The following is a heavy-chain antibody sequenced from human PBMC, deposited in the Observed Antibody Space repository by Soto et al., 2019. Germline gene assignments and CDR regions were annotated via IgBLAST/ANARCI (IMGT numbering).Heavy chain of an antibody. J-gene: IGHJ6*02. D-gene: IGHD3-3*01. V-gene: IGHV3-23*01. CDR1: GFTFSSYA. CDR3: AKDRNAFLEWLLGVSVPYVALATDV. CDR2: ISGSGGST. Sequence: GGSLRLSCAASGFTFSSYAMSWVRQAPGKGLEWVSAISGSGGSTYYADSVKGRFTISRDNSKDTLYLQMNSLRAEDTAVYYCAKDRNAFLEWLLGVSVPYVALATDVWGQGTTVTV.